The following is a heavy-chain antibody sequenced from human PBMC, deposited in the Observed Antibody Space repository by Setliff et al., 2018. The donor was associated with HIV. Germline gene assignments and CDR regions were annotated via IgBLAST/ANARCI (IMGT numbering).Heavy chain of an antibody. CDR1: GYRFIGHY. D-gene: IGHD2-15*01. CDR2: INPETGDP. V-gene: IGHV1-2*02. CDR3: ARDHVVCSGGTCRSDDPYYYYYMNV. J-gene: IGHJ6*03. Sequence: ASVKVSCKTSGYRFIGHYLHWVRLAPGQGPEWVGWINPETGDPNYAQKFRGRVLMTRDTSITTAFLHVAKLTSDDTAVYYCARDHVVCSGGTCRSDDPYYYYYMNVWGQGTTVTVSS.